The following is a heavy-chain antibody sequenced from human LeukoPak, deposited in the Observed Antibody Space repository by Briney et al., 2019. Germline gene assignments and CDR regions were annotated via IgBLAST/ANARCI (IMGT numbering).Heavy chain of an antibody. V-gene: IGHV3-30-3*01. Sequence: GRSLRLSCAASGFTFSSYAMHWVRQAPGKGLEWVAVISYDGSNKYYADSVKGRFTISRDNSKNTLYLQMNSPRAEDTAVYYCARGLGVPAAIFSDFDYWGQGTLVTVSS. CDR2: ISYDGSNK. CDR1: GFTFSSYA. D-gene: IGHD2-2*01. J-gene: IGHJ4*02. CDR3: ARGLGVPAAIFSDFDY.